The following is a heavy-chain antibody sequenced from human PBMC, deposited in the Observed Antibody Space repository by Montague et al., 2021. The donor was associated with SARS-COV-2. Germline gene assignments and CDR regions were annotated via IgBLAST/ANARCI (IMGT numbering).Heavy chain of an antibody. J-gene: IGHJ6*02. V-gene: IGHV4-39*01. CDR1: GGSITSSNYY. CDR2: IYYSGST. D-gene: IGHD3-3*02. Sequence: SETLSLTCTVSGGSITSSNYYWGWIRQPPGKGLEWIGSIYYSGSTYYNPSLKSRVIICVDTSKTQFSLKLSSVTAADTAVYYCARQGRSCIISFCMILPPYGMDAWGQGTTVTVSS. CDR3: ARQGRSCIISFCMILPPYGMDA.